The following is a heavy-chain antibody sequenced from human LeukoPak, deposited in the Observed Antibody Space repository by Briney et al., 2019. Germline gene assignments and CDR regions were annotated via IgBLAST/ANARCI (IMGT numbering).Heavy chain of an antibody. Sequence: PSETLSLTCAVSGGSISSGGYSWSWLRQPPGKGLEWIGYIYHSGSTYYNPSLKSRVTISVDRSKNQFSLNLSSVTAADTAVYYCARDRTASVYDIWGQGTMVTVSS. CDR1: GGSISSGGYS. V-gene: IGHV4-30-2*01. CDR3: ARDRTASVYDI. CDR2: IYHSGST. J-gene: IGHJ3*02.